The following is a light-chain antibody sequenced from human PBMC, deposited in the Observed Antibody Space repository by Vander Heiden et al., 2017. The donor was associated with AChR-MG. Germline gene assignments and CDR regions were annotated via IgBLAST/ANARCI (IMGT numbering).Light chain of an antibody. J-gene: IGLJ3*02. CDR3: QSFDSSLSAVV. CDR2: ANK. Sequence: SVLTQPPSVSGSPGQRVTISCTGSGSNIGAHYDVHWYQHLPGTAPKLLIDANKNRPSGVPDRCSGSKSGTSASLAITGLQAEDEADYYCQSFDSSLSAVVFGGGTKLTVL. V-gene: IGLV1-40*01. CDR1: GSNIGAHYD.